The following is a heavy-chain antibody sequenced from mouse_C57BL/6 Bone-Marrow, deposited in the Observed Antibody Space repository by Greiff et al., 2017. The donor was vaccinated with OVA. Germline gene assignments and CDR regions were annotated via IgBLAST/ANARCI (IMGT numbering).Heavy chain of an antibody. J-gene: IGHJ1*03. V-gene: IGHV5-4*01. CDR2: ISDGGSYT. D-gene: IGHD1-1*01. CDR1: GFTFSSYA. Sequence: EVKLMESGGGLVKPGGSLKLSCAASGFTFSSYAMSWVRQTPEKRLEWVATISDGGSYTYYPDNVKGRFTISRDNAKNNLYLQMSHLKSEDTAMYDCARDPYGDWYFDVWGTGTTVTVSS. CDR3: ARDPYGDWYFDV.